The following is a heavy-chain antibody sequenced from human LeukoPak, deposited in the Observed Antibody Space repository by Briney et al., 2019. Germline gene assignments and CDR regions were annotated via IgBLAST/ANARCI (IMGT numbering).Heavy chain of an antibody. CDR2: IRSKAYGGTT. Sequence: PGRSLRLSCTASGFTFGDYAMGWFRQAPGKGLEWVGFIRSKAYGGTTEYAASVKGRFTISRDDSKSIAYLQMNSLKTEDTAVYYCTLYDSSAYSDYWGQGTLVTVSS. V-gene: IGHV3-49*03. CDR3: TLYDSSAYSDY. D-gene: IGHD3-22*01. J-gene: IGHJ4*02. CDR1: GFTFGDYA.